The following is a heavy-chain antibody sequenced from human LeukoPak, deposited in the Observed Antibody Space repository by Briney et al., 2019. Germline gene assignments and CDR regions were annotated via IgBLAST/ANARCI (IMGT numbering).Heavy chain of an antibody. D-gene: IGHD6-19*01. CDR3: ARDPYSGGYGAYYYYYMDV. J-gene: IGHJ6*03. Sequence: GSLRLSCAASGFTFSAYNMNWVRRTPGKGLEWVSSIPTSSSYMFYADSVRGRFTISRDNAENSLYLQMNSLRDEDTAVYYCARDPYSGGYGAYYYYYMDVWGKGPTVTVSS. V-gene: IGHV3-21*01. CDR1: GFTFSAYN. CDR2: IPTSSSYM.